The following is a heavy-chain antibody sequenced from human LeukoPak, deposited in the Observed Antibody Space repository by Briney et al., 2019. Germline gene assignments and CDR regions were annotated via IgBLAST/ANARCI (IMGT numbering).Heavy chain of an antibody. J-gene: IGHJ6*02. D-gene: IGHD2-21*01. CDR1: GYSFTSYW. Sequence: GESLKISCKGSGYSFTSYWIGWVRQMPGKGLEWMGIFYPGDSDTRYSPSFQGQVTISADKSISTAYLQWSSLKASDTAMYYCARRSRSDSTPRYGMDVWGQGTTVTVSS. CDR2: FYPGDSDT. CDR3: ARRSRSDSTPRYGMDV. V-gene: IGHV5-51*01.